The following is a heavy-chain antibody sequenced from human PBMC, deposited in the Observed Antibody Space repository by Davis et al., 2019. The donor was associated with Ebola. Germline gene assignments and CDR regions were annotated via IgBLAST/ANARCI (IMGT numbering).Heavy chain of an antibody. CDR1: GGSISSSNW. D-gene: IGHD6-19*01. V-gene: IGHV4-4*02. CDR3: ARSNQWLVRGFDY. J-gene: IGHJ4*02. Sequence: SETLSLTCAVSGGSISSSNWWSWVRQPPGKGLEWIGEIYHSGSTNYNLSLKSRVTISVDKSKNQFSLKLSSVTAADTAVYYCARSNQWLVRGFDYWGQGTLVTVSS. CDR2: IYHSGST.